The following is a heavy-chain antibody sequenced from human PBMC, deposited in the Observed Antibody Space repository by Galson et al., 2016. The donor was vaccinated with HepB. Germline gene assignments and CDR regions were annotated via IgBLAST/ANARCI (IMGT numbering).Heavy chain of an antibody. CDR2: IYSDGST. J-gene: IGHJ3*01. Sequence: SLRLSCAASGFIVNNNYMNWVRQAPGKGLEWVSVIYSDGSTYYADSVKGRFTICEDNSKNMLYLQMNTLRAEDTAVYYCARDPYYYDSRGYTTGFDVWGQGTMVTVSS. CDR1: GFIVNNNY. D-gene: IGHD3-22*01. V-gene: IGHV3-53*01. CDR3: ARDPYYYDSRGYTTGFDV.